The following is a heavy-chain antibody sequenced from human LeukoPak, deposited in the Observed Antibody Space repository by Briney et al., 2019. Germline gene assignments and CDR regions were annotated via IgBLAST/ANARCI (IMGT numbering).Heavy chain of an antibody. Sequence: GGSLRLSCAASGFTFSSYAMGWVRQAPGKGLEWVSAISAGGTTYYADSVKGRFTISRDNSKNTLYLQMNSLSAEDTALYYCAKDRGSSGPSNWFDPWGQGTLVTVSS. J-gene: IGHJ5*02. D-gene: IGHD6-19*01. V-gene: IGHV3-23*01. CDR3: AKDRGSSGPSNWFDP. CDR2: ISAGGTT. CDR1: GFTFSSYA.